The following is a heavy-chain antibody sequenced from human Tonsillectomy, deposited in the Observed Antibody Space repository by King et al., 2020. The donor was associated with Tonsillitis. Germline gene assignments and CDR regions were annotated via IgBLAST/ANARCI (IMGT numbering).Heavy chain of an antibody. V-gene: IGHV3-20*04. CDR2: TNWNGDNT. CDR1: GFTFEDYG. CDR3: AREGVGELDY. D-gene: IGHD1-26*01. J-gene: IGHJ4*02. Sequence: VQLVESGGGVVRPGGSLRLSCAASGFTFEDYGMSWVRQAPGKGLEWVSGTNWNGDNTGYAGPVKGRFTISRDNAKNSLYLEMISLRAEDTAFYYCAREGVGELDYWGQGTLVTVSS.